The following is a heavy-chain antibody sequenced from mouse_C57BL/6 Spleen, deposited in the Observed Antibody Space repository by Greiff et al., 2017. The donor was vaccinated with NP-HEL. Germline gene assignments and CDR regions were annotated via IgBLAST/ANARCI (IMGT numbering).Heavy chain of an antibody. CDR2: INPNNGGT. Sequence: EVQLQQSGPELVKPGASVKISCKASGYTFTDYYMNWVKQSHGKSLEWIGDINPNNGGTSYIQKFKGKATLTVDKSSSTAYMELRSLTSEDSAVYYCARRAYGSRDWYFDVWGTGTTVTVSS. CDR1: GYTFTDYY. J-gene: IGHJ1*03. CDR3: ARRAYGSRDWYFDV. D-gene: IGHD1-1*01. V-gene: IGHV1-26*01.